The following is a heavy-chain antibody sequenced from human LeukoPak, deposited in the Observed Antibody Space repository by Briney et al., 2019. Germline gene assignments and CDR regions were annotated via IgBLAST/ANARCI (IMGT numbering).Heavy chain of an antibody. J-gene: IGHJ4*02. V-gene: IGHV4-34*01. CDR1: GGSFCGDS. CDR2: INHSGST. D-gene: IGHD3-10*01. CDR3: ARGSGPSDY. Sequence: PLETLSLTRAVYGGSFCGDSWSWIRQPPGKGLEWIGEINHSGSTNYNPSLKSRVTISVDTSKNQFSLKLSSVTAADTAVYYCARGSGPSDYWGQGTLVTVSS.